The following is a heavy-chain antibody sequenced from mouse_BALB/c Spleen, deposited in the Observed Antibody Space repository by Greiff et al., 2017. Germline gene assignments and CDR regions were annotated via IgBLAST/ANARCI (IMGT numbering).Heavy chain of an antibody. V-gene: IGHV2-9*02. D-gene: IGHD2-14*01. CDR1: GFSLTSYG. CDR2: IWAGGST. CDR3: ARDPDRYTYAMDY. Sequence: VQRVESGPGLVAPSQSLSITCTVSGFSLTSYGVHWVRQPPGKGLEWLGVIWAGGSTNYNSALMSRLSISKDNSKSQVFLKMNSLQTDDTAMYYCARDPDRYTYAMDYWGQGTSVTVSS. J-gene: IGHJ4*01.